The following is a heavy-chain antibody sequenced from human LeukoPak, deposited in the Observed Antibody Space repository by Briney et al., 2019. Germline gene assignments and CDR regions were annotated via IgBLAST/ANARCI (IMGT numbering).Heavy chain of an antibody. CDR2: ISGNGGST. D-gene: IGHD3-9*01. CDR3: ARDDYDILTGGGY. V-gene: IGHV3-23*01. Sequence: PGRSLRLSCAASGFTLSSYAMSWVRQAPGKGLEWVSAISGNGGSTYYADSVKGRFTISRDNSKNTLYLQMNSLRAEDTAVYYCARDDYDILTGGGYWGQGTLVTVSS. CDR1: GFTLSSYA. J-gene: IGHJ4*02.